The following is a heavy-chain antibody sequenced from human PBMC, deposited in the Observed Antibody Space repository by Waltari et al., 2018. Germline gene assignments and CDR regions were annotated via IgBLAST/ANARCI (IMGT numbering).Heavy chain of an antibody. J-gene: IGHJ4*02. V-gene: IGHV4-61*02. CDR2: IYTSGRT. CDR3: AITVTTPSFDY. Sequence: QVQLQESGPGLVKPSQTLSLTCTVSGGSISSGSYYWSWIRQPAGKGLEWIGRIYTSGRTNYNPSLKSRVTISVDTSKNQFSLKLSSVTAADTAVYYCAITVTTPSFDYWGQGTLVTVSS. D-gene: IGHD4-4*01. CDR1: GGSISSGSYY.